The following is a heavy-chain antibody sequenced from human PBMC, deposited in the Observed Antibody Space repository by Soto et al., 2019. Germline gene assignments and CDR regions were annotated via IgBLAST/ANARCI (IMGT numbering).Heavy chain of an antibody. D-gene: IGHD2-2*01. Sequence: GASVKVSCKASGYTFTGYYMHWVRQAPGQGLEWMGGINPNSGGTNYAQKFQGWVTMTRDTSISTAYMELSRLRSDDTAVYYCARSIVVVPYYGMDVWGQGTTVTVSS. CDR1: GYTFTGYY. V-gene: IGHV1-2*04. CDR3: ARSIVVVPYYGMDV. J-gene: IGHJ6*02. CDR2: INPNSGGT.